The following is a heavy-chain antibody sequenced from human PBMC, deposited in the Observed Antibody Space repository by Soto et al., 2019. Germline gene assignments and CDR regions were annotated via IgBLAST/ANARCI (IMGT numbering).Heavy chain of an antibody. CDR3: ARDGQLSIAARPVVWGKTSNFRYGMDV. CDR1: GFTFSGSA. D-gene: IGHD6-6*01. CDR2: ITTTGGAT. Sequence: EVHLLESGGGLVQPGGSLRLSCAASGFTFSGSAMSWVRQAPGKGLEWVSTITTTGGATYYTDSVKGRFTISRDNSKNTIYLQTNTLRVEDTAVYYCARDGQLSIAARPVVWGKTSNFRYGMDVWGQGTTVTVSS. J-gene: IGHJ6*02. V-gene: IGHV3-23*01.